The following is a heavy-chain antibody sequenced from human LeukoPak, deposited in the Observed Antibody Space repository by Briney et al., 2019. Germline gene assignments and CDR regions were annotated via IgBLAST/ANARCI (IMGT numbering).Heavy chain of an antibody. D-gene: IGHD2/OR15-2a*01. CDR3: ARDRSIYPNTGTFDY. J-gene: IGHJ4*02. CDR1: GGSISSNSYY. V-gene: IGHV4-61*02. Sequence: SQTLSLTCTVSGGSISSNSYYWSWIRQPAGKGLEWIGRISSSGSTNHNPSLKSRVTISVDTSKSQFSLKLSSVTAADTAVYYCARDRSIYPNTGTFDYWGQGTLVTVSS. CDR2: ISSSGST.